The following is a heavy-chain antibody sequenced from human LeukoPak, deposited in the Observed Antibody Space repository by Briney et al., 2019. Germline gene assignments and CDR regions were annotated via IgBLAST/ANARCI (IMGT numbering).Heavy chain of an antibody. CDR1: GFTFSTYA. Sequence: GGSLRLSCAASGFTFSTYAMAWVRQAPGKGLEWVSAISGSGFSTYYADSVKGRFTISRDNSKNTLYLQMNSLRAEDTAVYYCANGAVAGDYWGQGTLVTVSS. J-gene: IGHJ4*02. V-gene: IGHV3-23*01. D-gene: IGHD6-19*01. CDR2: ISGSGFST. CDR3: ANGAVAGDY.